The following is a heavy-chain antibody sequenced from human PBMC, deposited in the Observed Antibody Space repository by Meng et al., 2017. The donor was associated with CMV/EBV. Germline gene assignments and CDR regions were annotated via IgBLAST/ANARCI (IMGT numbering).Heavy chain of an antibody. CDR1: GGTFSSYT. CDR2: IIPILGIA. Sequence: SVKVSCKASGGTFSSYTISWVRQAPGQGLEWMGRIIPILGIANYAQKFQGRVTITADNSTSTAYMELSSLRSEDTAVYYCARDAPEDIVVVPAAIRAGYYYYYGMDVWGQGTTVTVSS. D-gene: IGHD2-2*02. V-gene: IGHV1-69*04. CDR3: ARDAPEDIVVVPAAIRAGYYYYYGMDV. J-gene: IGHJ6*02.